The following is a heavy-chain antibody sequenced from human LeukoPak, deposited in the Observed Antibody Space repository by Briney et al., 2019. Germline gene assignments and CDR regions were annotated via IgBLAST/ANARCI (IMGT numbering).Heavy chain of an antibody. J-gene: IGHJ3*02. D-gene: IGHD6-13*01. CDR1: GFTFSTYW. Sequence: GGSLRLSCAASGFTFSTYWMHWVRQAPGKGLEWVSRINSDGSSTSYADSVKGRFTISRDNAKNTMNLQMNSLRAEDTAVYYCASAAAGTRNAFDIWGQGTMVTVSS. V-gene: IGHV3-74*01. CDR3: ASAAAGTRNAFDI. CDR2: INSDGSST.